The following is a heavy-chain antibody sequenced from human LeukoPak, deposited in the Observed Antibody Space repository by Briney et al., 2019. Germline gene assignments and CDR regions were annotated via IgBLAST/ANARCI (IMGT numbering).Heavy chain of an antibody. V-gene: IGHV1-46*01. J-gene: IGHJ3*01. Sequence: GASVKVSCKASGYSFTNYYIHWVRQAPGQGLEWMGIINPSGGSTNYAQKFKCRVTLTRDTSTSTVYMELSSLRSEDSAVYYCARGHSSGWLGEAFDLWGPGTMVTVSS. CDR1: GYSFTNYY. D-gene: IGHD6-19*01. CDR2: INPSGGST. CDR3: ARGHSSGWLGEAFDL.